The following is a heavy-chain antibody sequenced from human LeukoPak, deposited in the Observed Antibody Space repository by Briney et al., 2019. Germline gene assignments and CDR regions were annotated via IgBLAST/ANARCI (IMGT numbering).Heavy chain of an antibody. V-gene: IGHV4-39*01. Sequence: SETLSLTCTVSGGSISSYYWGWIRQPPGKGLEWIGSIYYSGSTYYNPSLKSRVTISVDTSKNQFSLKLSSVTAADTAVYYCARHHVQMGGASSWGQGTLVTVSS. CDR2: IYYSGST. J-gene: IGHJ4*02. CDR3: ARHHVQMGGASS. CDR1: GGSISSYY. D-gene: IGHD3-16*01.